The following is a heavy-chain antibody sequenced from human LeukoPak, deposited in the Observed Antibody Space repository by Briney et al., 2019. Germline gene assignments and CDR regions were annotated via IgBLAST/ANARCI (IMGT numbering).Heavy chain of an antibody. V-gene: IGHV4-59*01. CDR2: IYYSGNT. J-gene: IGHJ4*02. CDR1: GGSISSYY. CDR3: ARAPHQYQLLDFDY. Sequence: KPSESLSLTCTVSGGSISSYYWSWIRQPPGKGLEWVGYIYYSGNTNYNPSLKSRVIISVDTSKNQFSLKLSSVTAADTAVYYCARAPHQYQLLDFDYWGQGTLVTVSS. D-gene: IGHD2-2*01.